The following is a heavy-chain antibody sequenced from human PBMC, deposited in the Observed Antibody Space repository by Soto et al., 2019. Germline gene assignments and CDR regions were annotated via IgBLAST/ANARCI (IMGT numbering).Heavy chain of an antibody. CDR3: ARVEQQLVPIMAY. Sequence: QVQLVQSGAEVKKPGASVKVSCKASGYTFTSYGISWVRQAPGQGLEWMGWISAYNGNTNYAQKLQGRVTMTTDTSTSTPYTEPRGLRTDDTAVYYCARVEQQLVPIMAYWGQGTLVTVSS. V-gene: IGHV1-18*01. J-gene: IGHJ4*02. CDR1: GYTFTSYG. CDR2: ISAYNGNT. D-gene: IGHD6-13*01.